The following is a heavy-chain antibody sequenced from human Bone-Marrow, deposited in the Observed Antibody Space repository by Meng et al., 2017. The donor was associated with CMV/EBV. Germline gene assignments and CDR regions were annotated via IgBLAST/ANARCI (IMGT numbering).Heavy chain of an antibody. CDR2: IRYDGSNK. Sequence: GESLKISCAASGFTFSSYGMHWVRQAPGKGLEWVAFIRYDGSNKYYADSVKGRFTISRDNSKNTLYLQMNSLRAEDTAVYYCAKDSVGATTPWGQGMLVTVSS. J-gene: IGHJ5*02. CDR3: AKDSVGATTP. CDR1: GFTFSSYG. V-gene: IGHV3-30*02. D-gene: IGHD1-26*01.